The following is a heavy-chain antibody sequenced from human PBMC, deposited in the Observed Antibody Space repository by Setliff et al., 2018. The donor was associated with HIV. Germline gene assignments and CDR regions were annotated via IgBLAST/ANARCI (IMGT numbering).Heavy chain of an antibody. V-gene: IGHV4-59*12. CDR3: AKGSGPPWFDP. CDR2: VYYTGST. Sequence: PSETLSLTCTVSSDSIRFYYWTWIRQPPGKGLEWIGNVYYTGSTNYNPSLKSRITISIDTSKGQFSLKLTSVTAADTAVYFCAKGSGPPWFDPWGQGTLVTVSS. J-gene: IGHJ5*02. D-gene: IGHD3-3*01. CDR1: SDSIRFYY.